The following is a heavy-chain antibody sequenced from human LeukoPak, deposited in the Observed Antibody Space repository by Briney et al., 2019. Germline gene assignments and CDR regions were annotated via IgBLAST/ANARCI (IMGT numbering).Heavy chain of an antibody. Sequence: GGSLRLSCAASGFTFSSYGMHWVRQAPGKGLEWVAFIRYDGSNKYYADSVKGRFTISRDNSKNTLYLQMKSLRAEDTAVYYCARDSRQWLVGYYHYYMDVWGKGTTVTISS. D-gene: IGHD6-19*01. V-gene: IGHV3-30*02. J-gene: IGHJ6*03. CDR1: GFTFSSYG. CDR2: IRYDGSNK. CDR3: ARDSRQWLVGYYHYYMDV.